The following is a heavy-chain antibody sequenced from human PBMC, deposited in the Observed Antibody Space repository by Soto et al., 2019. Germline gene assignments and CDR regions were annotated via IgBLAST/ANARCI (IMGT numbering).Heavy chain of an antibody. CDR3: ARTRTAFYRYYFDS. J-gene: IGHJ4*02. Sequence: PGGSLRLSCSTSGSTLKDCAISWVRQAPGKGLEWVSGISGSGGATYYTDSVEGRFTISKDFSKNTVSLQMTGLRVDDTAVYYCARTRTAFYRYYFDSWGQGALVTVSS. D-gene: IGHD2-21*02. CDR2: ISGSGGAT. V-gene: IGHV3-23*01. CDR1: GSTLKDCA.